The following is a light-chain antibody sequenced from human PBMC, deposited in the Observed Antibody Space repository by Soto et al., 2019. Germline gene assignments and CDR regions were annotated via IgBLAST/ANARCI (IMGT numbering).Light chain of an antibody. Sequence: EIVLTQSPGTLSLSPCERAALSGRASQSVSSSYLAWYQQKPGQAPRLLIYGASSRATGIPVRFSGSGSETDFTLTITRLEPEDFAMYYCQQYSSSRTFGQGTKVDIK. J-gene: IGKJ1*01. CDR2: GAS. CDR1: QSVSSSY. V-gene: IGKV3-20*01. CDR3: QQYSSSRT.